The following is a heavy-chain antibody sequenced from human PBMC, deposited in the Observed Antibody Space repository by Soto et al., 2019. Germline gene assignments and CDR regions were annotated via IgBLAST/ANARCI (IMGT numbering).Heavy chain of an antibody. V-gene: IGHV1-8*01. D-gene: IGHD4-17*01. CDR1: GYTFTSYD. Sequence: ASVKVSCKASGYTFTSYDINWVRQATGQGLEWMGWMNPNSGNTGYAQKFQGRVTMTRNTSISTAYMELSSLRSEGTAVYYCAREPYGDGAFDIWGQGTMVTVSS. CDR3: AREPYGDGAFDI. J-gene: IGHJ3*02. CDR2: MNPNSGNT.